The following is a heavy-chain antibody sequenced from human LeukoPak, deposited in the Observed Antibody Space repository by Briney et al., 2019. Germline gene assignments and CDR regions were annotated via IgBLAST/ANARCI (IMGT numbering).Heavy chain of an antibody. CDR2: INHSGST. Sequence: SGTLSLTCAVSGGSISSSNWWSWVRQPPGKGLEWIGEINHSGSTNYNPSLKSRVTISVDTSKNQFSLKLSSVTAADTAVYYCARQARVPGNGFDYWGQGTLVTVSS. D-gene: IGHD4-23*01. CDR3: ARQARVPGNGFDY. J-gene: IGHJ4*02. CDR1: GGSISSSNW. V-gene: IGHV4-4*02.